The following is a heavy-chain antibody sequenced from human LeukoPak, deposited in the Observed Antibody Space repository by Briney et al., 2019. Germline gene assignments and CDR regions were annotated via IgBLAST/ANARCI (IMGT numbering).Heavy chain of an antibody. CDR1: GSTFSSYS. CDR2: ISSSSSYI. Sequence: PGGSLRLSCAASGSTFSSYSMNWVRQAPGKGLEWVSSISSSSSYIYYADSVKGRFTISRDNAKNSLYLQMNSLRAEDTAVYYCARSSAGALDYWGQGTLVTVSS. D-gene: IGHD1-26*01. CDR3: ARSSAGALDY. V-gene: IGHV3-21*01. J-gene: IGHJ4*02.